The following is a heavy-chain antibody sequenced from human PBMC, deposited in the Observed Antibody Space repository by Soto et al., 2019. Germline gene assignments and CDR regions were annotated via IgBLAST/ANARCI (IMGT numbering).Heavy chain of an antibody. V-gene: IGHV4-59*01. CDR3: ARLEQWLVTVY. CDR1: GGSISSYY. CDR2: IYYSGST. D-gene: IGHD6-19*01. J-gene: IGHJ4*02. Sequence: QVQLQESGPGLVKPSETLSLTCTVSGGSISSYYWSWIRQPPGKGLEWIGYIYYSGSTNYNPSLKSRVTISVDTSKNQFSLKLSSVTAADTAVYYCARLEQWLVTVYWGQGTLVTVSS.